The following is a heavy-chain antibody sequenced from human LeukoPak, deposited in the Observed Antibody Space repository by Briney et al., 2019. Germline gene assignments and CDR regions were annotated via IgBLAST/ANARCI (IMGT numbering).Heavy chain of an antibody. J-gene: IGHJ4*02. CDR3: ARPRCSSTDCPPDY. V-gene: IGHV3-30*08. CDR1: AFTFNSFC. Sequence: GGSLRLSCAASAFTFNSFCMRWVRLAPGKGLEWVAAISYDGEHEFYADSVRGRFTISRDNSENSLHLQMDSLRAEDTAVFYCARPRCSSTDCPPDYWGQGTPVTVSS. D-gene: IGHD2-2*01. CDR2: ISYDGEHE.